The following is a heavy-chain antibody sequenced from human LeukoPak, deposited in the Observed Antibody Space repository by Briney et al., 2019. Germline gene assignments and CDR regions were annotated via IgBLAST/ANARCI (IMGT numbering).Heavy chain of an antibody. D-gene: IGHD2-2*01. CDR2: MNPNSGNT. V-gene: IGHV1-8*01. CDR3: ARPHCSSTDCHPPEWFDP. J-gene: IGHJ5*02. CDR1: GYTFTNYD. Sequence: ASVRVSCKTSGYTFTNYDINWVRQAPGQGLEWMGWMNPNSGNTGYAQKFQGRVTMTRNTSISTAYMELSSLRSEDTAVYYCARPHCSSTDCHPPEWFDPWGQGTLVTVSS.